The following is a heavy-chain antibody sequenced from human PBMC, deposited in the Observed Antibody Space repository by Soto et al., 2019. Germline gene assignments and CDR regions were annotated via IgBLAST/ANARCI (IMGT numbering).Heavy chain of an antibody. Sequence: ASVKVSCKASGYTFTSYGISWVRQAPGQGLEWMGWISAYNGNTNYAQKLQGRVTMTTDTSTSTAYMELRSLRSDDTAVYYCAREPGIGRSSSWYAKSNWFDPWGQGTLVTVSS. J-gene: IGHJ5*02. CDR1: GYTFTSYG. CDR2: ISAYNGNT. V-gene: IGHV1-18*01. D-gene: IGHD6-13*01. CDR3: AREPGIGRSSSWYAKSNWFDP.